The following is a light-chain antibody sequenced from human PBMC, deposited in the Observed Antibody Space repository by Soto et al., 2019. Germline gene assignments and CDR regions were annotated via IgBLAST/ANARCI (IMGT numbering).Light chain of an antibody. V-gene: IGLV1-51*01. CDR2: DNN. Sequence: QSVLTQPPSVSAAPGQKVTISCSGSSSNIGNNFVFWYQQLPGTAPKLLIYDNNKRPSGIPDRFSGSKSGTSATLGITGLQSGDEADYYCPTWESSLSSDVFGGGTKLTVL. CDR1: SSNIGNNF. J-gene: IGLJ2*01. CDR3: PTWESSLSSDV.